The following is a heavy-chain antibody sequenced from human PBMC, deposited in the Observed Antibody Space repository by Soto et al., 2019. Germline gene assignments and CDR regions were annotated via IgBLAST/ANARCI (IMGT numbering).Heavy chain of an antibody. J-gene: IGHJ5*02. CDR2: ISSSSSYI. CDR3: ARGLNPLAWFGELLDRFDP. Sequence: PRGPLSLSCAASGFTFSSYSMNWVRLAPGKGLAWVSSISSSSSYIYYADSVKGRFTITRDNAKNSRYLQMNSLRAEDTAVYYCARGLNPLAWFGELLDRFDPWGQGTLVTVSS. D-gene: IGHD3-10*01. V-gene: IGHV3-21*01. CDR1: GFTFSSYS.